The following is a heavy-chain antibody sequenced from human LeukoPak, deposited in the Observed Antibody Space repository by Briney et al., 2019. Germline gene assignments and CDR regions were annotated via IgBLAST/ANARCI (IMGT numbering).Heavy chain of an antibody. Sequence: SETLSLTCTVSGGSISSSSYYWGWIRQPPGKGLEWIGSIYYSGSTYYNPSLKSRVTISVDTSKNQFSLKLNSVTAADTAVYYCASSPVVVAAFDYWGQGTLVTVSS. D-gene: IGHD2-15*01. V-gene: IGHV4-39*01. J-gene: IGHJ4*02. CDR3: ASSPVVVAAFDY. CDR2: IYYSGST. CDR1: GGSISSSSYY.